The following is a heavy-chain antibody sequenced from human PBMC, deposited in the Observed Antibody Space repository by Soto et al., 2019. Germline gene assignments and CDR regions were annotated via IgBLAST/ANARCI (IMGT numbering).Heavy chain of an antibody. Sequence: SLRLSCADSGFTFSSDGRHWIRQAPGKGLEWVAVISYDGSNKYYADSVKGRFTISRDNSKNTLYLQMNSLRAEDTAVYYCAKDLRQQLVLPGPFNTDYWGQGTLVTVSS. CDR3: AKDLRQQLVLPGPFNTDY. CDR2: ISYDGSNK. V-gene: IGHV3-30*18. CDR1: GFTFSSDG. D-gene: IGHD6-13*01. J-gene: IGHJ4*02.